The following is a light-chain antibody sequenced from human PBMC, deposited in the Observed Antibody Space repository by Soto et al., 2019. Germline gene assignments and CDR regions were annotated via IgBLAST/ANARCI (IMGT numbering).Light chain of an antibody. CDR1: QSISSW. V-gene: IGKV1-5*03. CDR3: QQYNIYSST. J-gene: IGKJ1*01. Sequence: DIQMTPSPSTLSASVGDRVTITCGASQSISSWLAWYQQKPGKAPKLLIYKASSLESGVPSRCSGSGSGTEFTLTISSLQPDDFETYYCQQYNIYSSTFGQGTKVDIK. CDR2: KAS.